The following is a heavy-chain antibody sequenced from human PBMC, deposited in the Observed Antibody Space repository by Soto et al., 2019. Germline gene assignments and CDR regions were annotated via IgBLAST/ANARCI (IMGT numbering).Heavy chain of an antibody. J-gene: IGHJ5*02. V-gene: IGHV1-46*01. CDR2: INPSGGST. CDR3: ARDAWIQGPFDP. Sequence: QVQLVQSGAEVKKPGASVKVSCKASGYTFTSYYMHWVRQAPGQGLEWMGIINPSGGSTSYAQKFQGRXXMXRXXSTSTVYMELSSLRSEDTAVYYCARDAWIQGPFDPWGQGTLVTVSS. D-gene: IGHD5-18*01. CDR1: GYTFTSYY.